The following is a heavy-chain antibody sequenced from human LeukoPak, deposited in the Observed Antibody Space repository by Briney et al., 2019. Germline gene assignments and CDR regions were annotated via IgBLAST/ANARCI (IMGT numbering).Heavy chain of an antibody. CDR3: AKDHIRYYDYVWGSYRFDY. J-gene: IGHJ4*02. D-gene: IGHD3-16*02. V-gene: IGHV3-23*01. CDR2: ISGSGGST. Sequence: PGGSLRLSCAASGFNFSSYAMSWVRQAPGKGLEWVSAISGSGGSTYYADSVKGRFTISRDNSKNTLYLQMNSLRAEDTAVYYCAKDHIRYYDYVWGSYRFDYWGQGTLVTVSS. CDR1: GFNFSSYA.